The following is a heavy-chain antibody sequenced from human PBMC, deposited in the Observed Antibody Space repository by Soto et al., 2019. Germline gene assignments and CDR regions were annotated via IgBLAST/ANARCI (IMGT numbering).Heavy chain of an antibody. D-gene: IGHD5-18*01. CDR2: IWYDGINK. Sequence: QVQLEESGGGVVQPGRSLRLACAASGFTFSSYGMHWVRQAPGKVLEWVAVIWYDGINKYYSDSGKVLFTISRDNSKNILYLQMNTLRAEDMYVYYCATLSGIQVPREAFDIWRQGTMVKVS. CDR1: GFTFSSYG. J-gene: IGHJ3*02. CDR3: ATLSGIQVPREAFDI. V-gene: IGHV3-33*01.